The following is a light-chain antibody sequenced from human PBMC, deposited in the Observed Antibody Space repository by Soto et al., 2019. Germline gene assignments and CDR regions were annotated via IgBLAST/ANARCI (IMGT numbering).Light chain of an antibody. J-gene: IGLJ2*01. CDR2: EGS. Sequence: QSALTQPASVSGSPGQSITISCTGTSSDFESYNLVSWYQQHPDKAPKLMIYEGSKRPSGVSNRFSGSKSGNTASLTISGLQAEDEADYYCCSYAGTKTYVVFGGGTQLTVL. V-gene: IGLV2-23*01. CDR1: SSDFESYNL. CDR3: CSYAGTKTYVV.